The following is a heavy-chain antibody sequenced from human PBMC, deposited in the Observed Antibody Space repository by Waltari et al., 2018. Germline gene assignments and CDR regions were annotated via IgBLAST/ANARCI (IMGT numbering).Heavy chain of an antibody. CDR3: ARMQSGHYFGLDV. Sequence: QVQLVQSGTEVKKPGASVKVSCEASGSRISGFYMHWVLQAPGQGLEWMGWINPKTGAPKSAQKFQGRVAMTMDTSISTAYLELSGLRSDDTAVYYCARMQSGHYFGLDVWGQGAAVIVS. V-gene: IGHV1-2*02. D-gene: IGHD3-10*01. CDR1: GSRISGFY. CDR2: INPKTGAP. J-gene: IGHJ6*02.